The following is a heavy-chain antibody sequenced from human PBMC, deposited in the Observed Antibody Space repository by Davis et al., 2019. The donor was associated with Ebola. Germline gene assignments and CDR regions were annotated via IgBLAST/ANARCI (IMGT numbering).Heavy chain of an antibody. CDR1: GYRFTNYW. V-gene: IGHV5-51*01. CDR2: IYPDDFDT. J-gene: IGHJ3*01. Sequence: GESLKISCKASGYRFTNYWIGWVRQVPGRGLQWLGIIYPDDFDTTYSPSFEGQIRISADRSITTAYLQWDTLKASDTAMYYCALLPYRSSWNDGCDFWGQGTMVTVSS. CDR3: ALLPYRSSWNDGCDF. D-gene: IGHD6-13*01.